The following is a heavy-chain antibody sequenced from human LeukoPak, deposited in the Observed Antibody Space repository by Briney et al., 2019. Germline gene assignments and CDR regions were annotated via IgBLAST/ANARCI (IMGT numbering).Heavy chain of an antibody. V-gene: IGHV3-7*01. Sequence: GGSLRLSCAASGFTFSSYWMSWVRQAPGKGLEWVANIKQDGSEKYYVDSVKGRFTISRDNAKNSLYLQMHSLRAEDTAVYYCVREFSSSWYIAFDIWGQGTMVTVSS. CDR2: IKQDGSEK. D-gene: IGHD6-13*01. J-gene: IGHJ3*02. CDR3: VREFSSSWYIAFDI. CDR1: GFTFSSYW.